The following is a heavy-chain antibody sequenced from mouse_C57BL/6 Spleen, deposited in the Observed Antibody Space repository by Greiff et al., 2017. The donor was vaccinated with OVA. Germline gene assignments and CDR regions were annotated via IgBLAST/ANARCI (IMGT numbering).Heavy chain of an antibody. Sequence: QVQLQQPGAELVKPGASVKLSCKASGYTFTSYWMHWVKQRPGQGLEWIGMIHPNSGSTNYNEKFKSKATLTVDKSSSTAYMQLSSLTSEDSAVYYCARWVGKSDYGNYWFDYWGQGTTLTVSS. CDR1: GYTFTSYW. J-gene: IGHJ2*01. CDR2: IHPNSGST. CDR3: ARWVGKSDYGNYWFDY. V-gene: IGHV1-64*01. D-gene: IGHD2-1*01.